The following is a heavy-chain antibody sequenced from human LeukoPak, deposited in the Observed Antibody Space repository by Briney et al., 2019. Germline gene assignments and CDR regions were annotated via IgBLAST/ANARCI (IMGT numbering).Heavy chain of an antibody. CDR1: GGSFSDHY. V-gene: IGHV4-34*01. CDR2: ILDTGST. D-gene: IGHD6-13*01. Sequence: SETLSLTCAVYGGSFSDHYWSWIRKPPGKGLEWIGDILDTGSTNYNPSLKSRVTISVDTSKNQFSLKLSSVTAADTAVYYCARGGAAAVYYYYYMDVWGKGTTVTVSS. J-gene: IGHJ6*03. CDR3: ARGGAAAVYYYYYMDV.